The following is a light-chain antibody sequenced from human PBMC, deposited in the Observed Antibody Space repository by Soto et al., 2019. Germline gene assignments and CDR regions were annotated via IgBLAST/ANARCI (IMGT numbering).Light chain of an antibody. J-gene: IGLJ2*01. Sequence: QAVVTQPPSLSGAPGQRITISCTGSSSNIGAHYDVHWYQQFPGTAPKLLIYDNNNRPSGVPDRFSGSKSGSSASLAIAGLQAEDEADYYCQSYDAGLSGVVFGGGTKVTVL. CDR1: SSNIGAHYD. CDR2: DNN. CDR3: QSYDAGLSGVV. V-gene: IGLV1-40*01.